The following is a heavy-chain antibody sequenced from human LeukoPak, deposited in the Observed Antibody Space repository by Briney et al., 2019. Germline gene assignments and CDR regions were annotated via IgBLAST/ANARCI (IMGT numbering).Heavy chain of an antibody. Sequence: PSETLSLTCTVSGGSLRSSNYYWGWIRQPPGKGLEWIGSIYYSGSTYYNPSLKSRVTISVDTSKNEFSLKLSSVTAADTAVYYCAREGGPYRPLDYSGQGTLVTVSS. J-gene: IGHJ4*02. CDR1: GGSLRSSNYY. CDR2: IYYSGST. CDR3: AREGGPYRPLDY. V-gene: IGHV4-39*02.